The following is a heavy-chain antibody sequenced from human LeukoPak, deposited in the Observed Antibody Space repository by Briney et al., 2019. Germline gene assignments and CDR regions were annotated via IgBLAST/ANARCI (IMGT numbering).Heavy chain of an antibody. CDR2: IYYSGST. CDR3: ARADDVGFQH. CDR1: GGSISSSSYY. Sequence: SETLSLTCTVSGGSISSSSYYWGWIRQPPGKGLGWIGSIYYSGSTYYNPSLKSRVTISVDTSKNQFSLKLSSVTAADTAVYYCARADDVGFQHWGQGTLVTVSS. V-gene: IGHV4-39*01. D-gene: IGHD2-15*01. J-gene: IGHJ1*01.